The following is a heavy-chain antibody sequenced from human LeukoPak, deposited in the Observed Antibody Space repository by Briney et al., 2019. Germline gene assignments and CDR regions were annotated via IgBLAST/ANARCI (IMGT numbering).Heavy chain of an antibody. Sequence: GGSLRLSCAASGFTFSSYSMNWVRQAPGKGLEWVSSISSSSSYIYYADSVKGRFTISRDNAKNSLYLQMNSLRAEDTAVYYCARDRGGYCSGGSCLDAFDIWGQGIMVTVSS. V-gene: IGHV3-21*01. CDR1: GFTFSSYS. CDR2: ISSSSSYI. D-gene: IGHD2-15*01. J-gene: IGHJ3*02. CDR3: ARDRGGYCSGGSCLDAFDI.